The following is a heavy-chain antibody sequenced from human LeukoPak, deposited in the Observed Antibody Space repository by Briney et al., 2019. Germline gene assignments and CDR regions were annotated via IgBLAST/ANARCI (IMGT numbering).Heavy chain of an antibody. CDR1: GYTFTGYY. CDR2: INPNSGGT. Sequence: ASVKVSCKASGYTFTGYYMHWVRQAPGQGLEWMGWINPNSGGTNYAQKFQGRVTMTRDTSISTAYMELSRLRSDDTAVYYCARVLIVVVPALDAWGQGTLVTVSS. J-gene: IGHJ5*02. D-gene: IGHD2-2*01. CDR3: ARVLIVVVPALDA. V-gene: IGHV1-2*02.